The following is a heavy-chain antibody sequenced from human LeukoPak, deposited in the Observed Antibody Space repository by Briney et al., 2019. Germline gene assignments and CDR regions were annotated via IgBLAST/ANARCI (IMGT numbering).Heavy chain of an antibody. Sequence: GASVKVSCKASGYTFTGYYMHWVRQAPGQGLEWRGRINPNSGGTNYAQKFQGRVTMTRDTSISTAYMELSRLRSDDTAVYYCASNLGDYYDSSGDAWGQGTLVTVSS. J-gene: IGHJ5*02. D-gene: IGHD3-22*01. V-gene: IGHV1-2*06. CDR2: INPNSGGT. CDR3: ASNLGDYYDSSGDA. CDR1: GYTFTGYY.